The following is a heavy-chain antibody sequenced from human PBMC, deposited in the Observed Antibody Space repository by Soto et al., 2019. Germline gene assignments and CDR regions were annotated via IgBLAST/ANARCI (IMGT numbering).Heavy chain of an antibody. Sequence: GGSLRLSCAASGFTFSSYAMHWVRQAPGKGLEWVAVISYDGSNKYYADSVKGRFTISRDNAKNTLYLQMNSLRAEDTAVYYCARVRAPGPGRYMDVWGKGTTVTVSS. CDR3: ARVRAPGPGRYMDV. CDR1: GFTFSSYA. V-gene: IGHV3-30-3*01. J-gene: IGHJ6*03. CDR2: ISYDGSNK.